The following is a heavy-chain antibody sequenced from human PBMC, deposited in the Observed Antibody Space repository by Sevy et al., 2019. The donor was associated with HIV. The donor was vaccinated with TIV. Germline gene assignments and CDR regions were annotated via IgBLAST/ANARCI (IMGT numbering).Heavy chain of an antibody. CDR3: AKGFCSGGSCPRDYYYYGMDV. J-gene: IGHJ6*02. D-gene: IGHD2-15*01. CDR1: EFTFSSYA. Sequence: GGSLRLSCAASEFTFSSYAMSWVRQAPGKGLEWVSSISGSGRYTYYADSVEGRFTISRANSKNTLYVQMNSLRPEDTAVYYCAKGFCSGGSCPRDYYYYGMDVWGQGTTVTVSS. CDR2: ISGSGRYT. V-gene: IGHV3-23*01.